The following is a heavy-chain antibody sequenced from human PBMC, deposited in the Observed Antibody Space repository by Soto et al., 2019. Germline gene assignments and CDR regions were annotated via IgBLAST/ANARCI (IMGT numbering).Heavy chain of an antibody. V-gene: IGHV3-74*01. J-gene: IGHJ6*02. CDR3: ARDRGCVMDV. CDR1: EFSFSSYW. CDR2: IKSDGSST. D-gene: IGHD3-10*01. Sequence: GGSLRLSCAASEFSFSSYWMHWVRQVPGKGLVWVSVIKSDGSSTTYADSVKGRFTISRDNAKNTLYLQMNSLRAEDTAVYYCARDRGCVMDVWGQGSTVTVSS.